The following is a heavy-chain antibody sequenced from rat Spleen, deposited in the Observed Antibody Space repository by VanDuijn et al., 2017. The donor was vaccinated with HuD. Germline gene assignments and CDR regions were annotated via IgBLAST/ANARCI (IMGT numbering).Heavy chain of an antibody. J-gene: IGHJ3*01. D-gene: IGHD1-3*01. V-gene: IGHV5-31*01. CDR1: GFTFNNYW. CDR2: ITNTGGST. Sequence: EVQLVESGGGLVQPGRSLKLSCVASGFTFNNYWMTWIRQAPGKGLEWVASITNTGGSTYYRDSVKGRFTISRDNAKSTLYLQMNSLRSEDTATYYCTRPMALNWFAYWGQGTLVTVSS. CDR3: TRPMALNWFAY.